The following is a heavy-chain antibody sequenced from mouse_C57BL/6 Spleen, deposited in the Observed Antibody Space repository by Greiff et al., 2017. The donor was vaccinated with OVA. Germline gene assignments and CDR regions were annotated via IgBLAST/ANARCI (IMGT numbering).Heavy chain of an antibody. J-gene: IGHJ4*01. Sequence: QVQLQQPGAELVRPGTSVKLSCKASGYTFTSYWMHWVKQRPGQGLEWIGVIDPSDSYTNYNQKFKGKATLTVDTSSSTAYMQLSSLTSEDSAVYYCARWGPHYYAMDYWGQGTSVTVSS. CDR2: IDPSDSYT. CDR1: GYTFTSYW. V-gene: IGHV1-59*01. CDR3: ARWGPHYYAMDY. D-gene: IGHD3-3*01.